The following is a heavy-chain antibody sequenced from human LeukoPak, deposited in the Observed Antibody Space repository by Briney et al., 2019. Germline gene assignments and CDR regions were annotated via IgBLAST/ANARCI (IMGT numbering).Heavy chain of an antibody. CDR2: IYYTGST. CDR1: GGSVSSGTYY. J-gene: IGHJ4*02. D-gene: IGHD3-10*01. Sequence: SETLSLTCTVSGGSVSSGTYYWSWIRQPPGKGLEWIGYIYYTGSTNYNPSLKGRLTISVDTSKNQFSLKLSSVTAADTAVYYCXRRGGSGRSFDYWGQGTLVTVSS. CDR3: XRRGGSGRSFDY. V-gene: IGHV4-61*01.